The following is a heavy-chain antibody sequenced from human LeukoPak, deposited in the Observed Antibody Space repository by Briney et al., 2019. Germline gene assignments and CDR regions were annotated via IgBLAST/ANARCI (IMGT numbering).Heavy chain of an antibody. CDR3: ARAFGYYDRRDAFDI. V-gene: IGHV4-31*03. J-gene: IGHJ3*02. D-gene: IGHD3-10*02. CDR2: IYYSGST. CDR1: GGSISSGGYS. Sequence: SETLSLTCTVSGGSISSGGYSWSWIRQHPGKGLEWIGYIYYSGSTYYNPSLKSRVTISVDTSKNQFSLKLSSVTAADTAVYYCARAFGYYDRRDAFDIWGQGTMVTVSS.